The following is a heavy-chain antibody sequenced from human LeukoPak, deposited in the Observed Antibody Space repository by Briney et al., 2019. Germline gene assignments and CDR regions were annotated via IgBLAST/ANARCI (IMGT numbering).Heavy chain of an antibody. CDR2: INPNSGGT. J-gene: IGHJ4*02. D-gene: IGHD6-6*01. CDR1: GYTFTGYY. Sequence: ASVKVSCKASGYTFTGYYMHWVRQAPGQGLEWMGRINPNSGGTNYAQKFQGRVTMTRDTSISTAYMELSRLRSDDTAVYYCARVYRLYSSSLMGYWGQGTLVTVSS. CDR3: ARVYRLYSSSLMGY. V-gene: IGHV1-2*06.